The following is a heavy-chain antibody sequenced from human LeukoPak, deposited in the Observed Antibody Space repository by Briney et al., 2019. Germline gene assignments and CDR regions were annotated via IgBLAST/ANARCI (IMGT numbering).Heavy chain of an antibody. D-gene: IGHD6-13*01. CDR1: GGSISSYY. CDR3: ARHWETSSWYVDY. J-gene: IGHJ4*02. Sequence: PSETLSLTCTVSGGSISSYYWSWIWHPPRKGLEWIGYIYYSASTHYTPSLKSRVSISLDTSKNQLSLKVSPVTAADTAVYYCARHWETSSWYVDYWGQGTLVTVSS. V-gene: IGHV4-59*08. CDR2: IYYSAST.